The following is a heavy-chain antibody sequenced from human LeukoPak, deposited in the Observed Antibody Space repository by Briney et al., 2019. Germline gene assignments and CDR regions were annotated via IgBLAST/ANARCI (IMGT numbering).Heavy chain of an antibody. CDR2: IKQDGSEK. D-gene: IGHD4-11*01. V-gene: IGHV3-7*01. J-gene: IGHJ5*02. CDR3: ASCPHYSNGWFGP. CDR1: GFTFSSYW. Sequence: GGSLRLSCAASGFTFSSYWMSWVRQAPGKGLEWVANIKQDGSEKYYVDSVKGRFTISRDNAKNSLYLQMNSLRAEDTAVYYCASCPHYSNGWFGPWGQGTLVTVSS.